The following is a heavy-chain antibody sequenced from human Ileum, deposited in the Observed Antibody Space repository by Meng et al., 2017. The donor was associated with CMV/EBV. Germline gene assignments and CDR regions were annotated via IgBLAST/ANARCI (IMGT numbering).Heavy chain of an antibody. CDR1: GYTFTDYY. Sequence: LALSWTEVKKPWASVKVSVKASGYTFTDYYMHWVRQAPGQGLEWMGWIKPHSGDTKYEKKFQGRVTMTSDTSISTVYMELTRLTPDDTAIYYCAREIIMAARAFGYWGQGTLVTVSS. CDR3: AREIIMAARAFGY. CDR2: IKPHSGDT. D-gene: IGHD5-12*01. J-gene: IGHJ4*02. V-gene: IGHV1-2*02.